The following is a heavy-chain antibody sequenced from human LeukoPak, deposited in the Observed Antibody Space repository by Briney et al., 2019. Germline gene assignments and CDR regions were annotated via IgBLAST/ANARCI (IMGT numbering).Heavy chain of an antibody. V-gene: IGHV3-23*01. CDR1: GCTFSSYA. CDR3: AKSYYYGSGSYYRSYYYYMDV. J-gene: IGHJ6*03. D-gene: IGHD3-10*01. CDR2: ISGGGGST. Sequence: GGSLRLSCAASGCTFSSYAMSWVRQAPGKGLKWGSAISGGGGSTYYADSVKGRFTIPRDNSKHTLYLQMNSLSAEDTDVYYCAKSYYYGSGSYYRSYYYYMDVWGKGTTVTVSS.